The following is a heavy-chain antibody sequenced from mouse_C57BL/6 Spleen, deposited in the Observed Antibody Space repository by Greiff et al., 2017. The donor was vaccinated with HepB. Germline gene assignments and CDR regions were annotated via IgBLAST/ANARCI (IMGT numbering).Heavy chain of an antibody. V-gene: IGHV1-72*01. D-gene: IGHD1-1*01. Sequence: QVQLQQPGAELVKPGASVKLSCKASGYTFTSYWMHWVKQRPGRGLEWIGRIDPNSGGTKYNEKFKSKATLTVDKPSSTAYIQLSSLTSEDSAVYYCARTPYYYGSSPYAMDYWGQGTSVTVSS. J-gene: IGHJ4*01. CDR2: IDPNSGGT. CDR1: GYTFTSYW. CDR3: ARTPYYYGSSPYAMDY.